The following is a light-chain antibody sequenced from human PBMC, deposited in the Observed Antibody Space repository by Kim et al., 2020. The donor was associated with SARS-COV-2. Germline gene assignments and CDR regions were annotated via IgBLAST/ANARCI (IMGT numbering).Light chain of an antibody. CDR3: QSYDSSLSGPWV. V-gene: IGLV1-40*01. CDR1: SSNIGAGYD. Sequence: VLTQPPSVSGAPGQRVTISCTGSSSNIGAGYDVHWYQQLPGTAPKLLIYGNSNRPSGVPDRFSGSKSGTSASLAITGLQAEDEADYYCQSYDSSLSGPWVFGGGTQLTVL. CDR2: GNS. J-gene: IGLJ3*02.